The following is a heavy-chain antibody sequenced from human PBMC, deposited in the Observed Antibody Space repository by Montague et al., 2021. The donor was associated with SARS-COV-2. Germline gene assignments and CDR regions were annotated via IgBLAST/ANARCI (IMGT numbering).Heavy chain of an antibody. V-gene: IGHV4-34*01. CDR2: INDRGST. D-gene: IGHD3-3*01. CDR3: ARGQVTIFGVLIMLPAAGAVDV. CDR1: GGSFSGYY. Sequence: SETLSLTCAVYGGSFSGYYWTWIRQPPGKGLEWVGEINDRGSTNYNPSFESRLTMSVDTSKNQFSLRLKSGSAAATAVYYCARGQVTIFGVLIMLPAAGAVDVWGQGTTVTVSS. J-gene: IGHJ3*01.